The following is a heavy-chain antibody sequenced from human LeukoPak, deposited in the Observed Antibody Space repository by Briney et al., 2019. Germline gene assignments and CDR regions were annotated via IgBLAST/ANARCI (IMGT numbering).Heavy chain of an antibody. CDR3: AKEEMGAFDI. J-gene: IGHJ3*02. Sequence: GGSLRLSCAASGFTFSSYSMNWVRQAPGKGLEWVANIKQDGSEKYYVDSVKGRFTISRDNAKNTLYLQMNSLRAEDTAVYYCAKEEMGAFDIWGQGTMVTVSS. CDR1: GFTFSSYS. D-gene: IGHD5-24*01. CDR2: IKQDGSEK. V-gene: IGHV3-7*03.